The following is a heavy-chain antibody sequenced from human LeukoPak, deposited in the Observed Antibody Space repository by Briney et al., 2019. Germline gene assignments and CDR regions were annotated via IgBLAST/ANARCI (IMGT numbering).Heavy chain of an antibody. D-gene: IGHD2-21*02. Sequence: GGSLRLSCAASGFTFSSYGMHWVRQAPGKGLEWGAVIAYDGSNKYYSDSVKGRFTISRDSSKNTLSLQMNSLRAEDTAVYYCARAGALCAGDCPMDGMDVWGQGTTVTVSS. J-gene: IGHJ6*02. V-gene: IGHV3-30*03. CDR3: ARAGALCAGDCPMDGMDV. CDR2: IAYDGSNK. CDR1: GFTFSSYG.